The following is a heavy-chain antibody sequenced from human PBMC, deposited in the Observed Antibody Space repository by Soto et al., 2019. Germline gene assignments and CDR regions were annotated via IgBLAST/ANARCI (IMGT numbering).Heavy chain of an antibody. CDR2: INWNGGST. CDR1: GFTFDDYG. CDR3: ARDRQVATIEDAFDI. J-gene: IGHJ3*02. D-gene: IGHD5-12*01. Sequence: PEGSLRLSCAASGFTFDDYGMSWVRQAPGKGLEWVSGINWNGGSTGYADSVKGRFTISRDNAKNSLYLQMNSLRAEDTALYHCARDRQVATIEDAFDIWGQGTMVTVSS. V-gene: IGHV3-20*01.